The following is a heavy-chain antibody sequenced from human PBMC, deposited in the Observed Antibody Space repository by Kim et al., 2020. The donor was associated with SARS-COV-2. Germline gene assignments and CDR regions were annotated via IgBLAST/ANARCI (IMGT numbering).Heavy chain of an antibody. Sequence: SETLSLTCTVSGGSISSSSYDWGWIRQPPGKGLEWIGSIYYSGSTYYNPSLKSPVTLSVDTSKNQFSLKLSYVTAADTDVYYCARTSHRAAAGTPEPLDAIDIWGQGTMVTVSS. V-gene: IGHV4-39*01. J-gene: IGHJ3*02. CDR2: IYYSGST. CDR3: ARTSHRAAAGTPEPLDAIDI. CDR1: GGSISSSSYD. D-gene: IGHD6-13*01.